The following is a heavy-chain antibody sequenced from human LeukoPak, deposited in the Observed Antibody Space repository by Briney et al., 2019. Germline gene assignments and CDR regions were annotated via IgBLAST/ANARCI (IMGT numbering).Heavy chain of an antibody. Sequence: GASVKVSCKASGYTFTSYYMHWVRQAPGQGLEWMGIINPSGGSTSYAQKFQGRVTMTRDTSTSTVYMELSSLRSEDTAVYYCASPLGYDSSGYYSRTFDYWGQGTLVTVSS. CDR1: GYTFTSYY. CDR3: ASPLGYDSSGYYSRTFDY. D-gene: IGHD3-22*01. J-gene: IGHJ4*02. CDR2: INPSGGST. V-gene: IGHV1-46*01.